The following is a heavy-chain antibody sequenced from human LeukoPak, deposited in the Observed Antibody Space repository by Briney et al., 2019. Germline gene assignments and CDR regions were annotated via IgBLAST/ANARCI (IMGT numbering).Heavy chain of an antibody. CDR2: IYYSGST. V-gene: IGHV4-59*01. CDR1: GGSISSYY. CDR3: ARAGRSAGMY. J-gene: IGHJ4*02. Sequence: SETLSLTCTVSGGSISSYYWSWIRQPPGKGLEWIGYIYYSGSTNYNPSLKSRVTISVDTSKNQFSLKLSSVTAADTAVYYCARAGRSAGMYWGQGTLVTVSS. D-gene: IGHD2-15*01.